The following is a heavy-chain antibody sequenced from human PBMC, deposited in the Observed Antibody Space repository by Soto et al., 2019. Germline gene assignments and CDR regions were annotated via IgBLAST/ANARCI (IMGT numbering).Heavy chain of an antibody. CDR1: GYGFTIYW. J-gene: IGHJ6*02. CDR2: IYPGDSDT. D-gene: IGHD3-22*01. CDR3: ARPGPPLSYDRSDYCCFGGGV. Sequence: EPLPSSFNGSGYGFTIYWLGWVRQRPGKGLEWMGIIYPGDSDTRYSPSFQGQVTISADKSISTAYLQWSSLKASDTAMYYCARPGPPLSYDRSDYCCFGGGVLGHGTTGNV. V-gene: IGHV5-51*01.